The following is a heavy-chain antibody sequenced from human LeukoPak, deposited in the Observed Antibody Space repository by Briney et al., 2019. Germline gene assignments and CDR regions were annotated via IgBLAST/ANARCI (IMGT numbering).Heavy chain of an antibody. D-gene: IGHD3-10*01. CDR3: ARGGYYGSGNDFRFDP. CDR1: GDAMTDDF. J-gene: IGHJ5*02. V-gene: IGHV4-4*07. Sequence: PSETLSLTCSVSGDAMTDDFWSWIRLPAGKGLEWIGRISTRGSTNYTPSFKSRVTISVDTSKNQFSLKLNSVTAADTAVYYCARGGYYGSGNDFRFDPWGQGTLVTVSS. CDR2: ISTRGST.